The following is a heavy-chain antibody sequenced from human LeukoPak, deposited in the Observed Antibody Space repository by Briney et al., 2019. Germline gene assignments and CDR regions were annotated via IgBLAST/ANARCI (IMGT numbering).Heavy chain of an antibody. CDR2: ISGSGGGT. Sequence: GESLKISCVASGFTFRSGAMSWVRQAPGKGLEWVSVISGSGGGTNYADSVKGRFTISRDNSKNTLYLEMNSLRAEDTALYYCATSHYDVLTGFSWYYFDYWGQGTLVTVSS. J-gene: IGHJ4*02. D-gene: IGHD3-9*01. CDR3: ATSHYDVLTGFSWYYFDY. V-gene: IGHV3-23*01. CDR1: GFTFRSGA.